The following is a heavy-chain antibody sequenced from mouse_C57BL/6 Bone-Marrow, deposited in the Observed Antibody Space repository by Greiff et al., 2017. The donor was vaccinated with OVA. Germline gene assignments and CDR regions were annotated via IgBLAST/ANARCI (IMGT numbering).Heavy chain of an antibody. J-gene: IGHJ3*01. CDR1: GYTFTDYN. Sequence: VHVKQSGPELVKPGASVKIPCKASGYTFTDYNMDWVKQSHGKSLEWIGDINPNNGGTIYNQKFKGKATLTVDKSSSTAYMELRSLTSEDTAVYYCARSPNYYGSSPFAYWGQGTLVTVSA. V-gene: IGHV1-18*01. CDR2: INPNNGGT. CDR3: ARSPNYYGSSPFAY. D-gene: IGHD1-1*01.